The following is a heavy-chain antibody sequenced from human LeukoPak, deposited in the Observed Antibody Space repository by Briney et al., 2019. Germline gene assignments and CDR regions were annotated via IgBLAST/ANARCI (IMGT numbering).Heavy chain of an antibody. V-gene: IGHV5-51*01. J-gene: IGHJ4*02. CDR1: GYSFTSYW. Sequence: GESLKISCKGSGYSFTSYWIGWGRQMPGKGVGWVGIIYPGDSDTRYSPSFEGQVTISADKSISTAYLQWSSLKASDTAMYYCARLERSTSCLYYWGQGTLVTVSS. D-gene: IGHD2-2*01. CDR3: ARLERSTSCLYY. CDR2: IYPGDSDT.